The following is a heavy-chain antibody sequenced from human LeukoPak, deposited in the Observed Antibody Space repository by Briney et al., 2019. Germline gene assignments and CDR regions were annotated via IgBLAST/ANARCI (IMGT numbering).Heavy chain of an antibody. V-gene: IGHV1-46*01. CDR3: ARDGDAYCSGDCYIDP. CDR1: GYTFTNYF. J-gene: IGHJ5*02. D-gene: IGHD2-21*02. Sequence: ASVKVSRKASGYTFTNYFVHWVRQAPGQGLEWMGIINPSGGSTRYTQKFQGRVTMTRDTSTSTVYMELSSLRSEDTAVYYCARDGDAYCSGDCYIDPWGQGTLVTVSS. CDR2: INPSGGST.